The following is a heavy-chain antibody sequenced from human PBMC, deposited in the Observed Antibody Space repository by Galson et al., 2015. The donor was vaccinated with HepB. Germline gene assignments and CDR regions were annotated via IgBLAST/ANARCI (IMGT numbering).Heavy chain of an antibody. V-gene: IGHV3-30*04. J-gene: IGHJ6*02. CDR3: ARIENLGPNYYYYGMDV. CDR1: GFTFSSYA. Sequence: SLRLSCAASGFTFSSYAMHWVRQAPGKGLEWVAVISYDGSNKYYADSVKGRFTISRDNSKNTLYLQMNSLRAEDTAVYYCARIENLGPNYYYYGMDVWGQGTTVTVSS. D-gene: IGHD5-24*01. CDR2: ISYDGSNK.